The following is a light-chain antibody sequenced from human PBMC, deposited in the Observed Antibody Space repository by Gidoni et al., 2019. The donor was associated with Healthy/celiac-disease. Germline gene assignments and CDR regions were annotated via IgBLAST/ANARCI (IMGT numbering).Light chain of an antibody. CDR2: DAS. V-gene: IGKV3-11*01. CDR1: QSVSSY. Sequence: EIVLTQSPATLSLSPGERATLSCRASQSVSSYLAWYQQNPGQAPRLLIYDASNRATGIPARCSGSGSGTDFTLTISSLEPEDFAVYYCQQRSNWWTFGQGTKVEIK. CDR3: QQRSNWWT. J-gene: IGKJ1*01.